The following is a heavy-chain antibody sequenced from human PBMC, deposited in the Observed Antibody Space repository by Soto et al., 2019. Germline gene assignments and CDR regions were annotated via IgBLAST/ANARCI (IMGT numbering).Heavy chain of an antibody. CDR3: ARLINIVLVASGSHRYWYGF. J-gene: IGHJ5*01. CDR1: GYTFTSYA. V-gene: IGHV1-3*01. CDR2: INAGNGNT. D-gene: IGHD2-15*01. Sequence: ASVKVSCKASGYTFTSYAMHSVRQAPGQRLEWMGWINAGNGNTQYSQKFQGRVTITRDTSASTAYMELSSLRSEDTPVYYCARLINIVLVASGSHRYWYGFWGQGTLGTGST.